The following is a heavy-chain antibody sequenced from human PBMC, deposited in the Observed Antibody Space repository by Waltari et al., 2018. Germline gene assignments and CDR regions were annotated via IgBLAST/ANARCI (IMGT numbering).Heavy chain of an antibody. D-gene: IGHD2-15*01. CDR1: GFIFSSYS. CDR3: TRSLTSGRGAFDI. Sequence: EVQLVESGGGLEQPGGSLRLSCAASGFIFSSYSINWVSKAQGKELGWVSYISSRSNAIYYEDTVKGRFTISRDNAKNSLYLQMNSLRAEDTAVYYCTRSLTSGRGAFDIWGQGTKVTVSS. V-gene: IGHV3-48*04. CDR2: ISSRSNAI. J-gene: IGHJ3*02.